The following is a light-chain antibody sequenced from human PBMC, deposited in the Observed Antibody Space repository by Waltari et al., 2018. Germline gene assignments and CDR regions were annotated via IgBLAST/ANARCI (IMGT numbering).Light chain of an antibody. CDR1: SSDVGRYKH. J-gene: IGLJ1*01. V-gene: IGLV2-14*03. CDR3: ISYTSSGTYV. CDR2: DVS. Sequence: QSALTQPASVSGSPGQSITIPCTGTSSDVGRYKHVSWYQQHPGKAPKVLIYDVSYRPSGVSDRFSGSKSANTASLTISGLQAEDEADYYCISYTSSGTYVFGTGTEVTVL.